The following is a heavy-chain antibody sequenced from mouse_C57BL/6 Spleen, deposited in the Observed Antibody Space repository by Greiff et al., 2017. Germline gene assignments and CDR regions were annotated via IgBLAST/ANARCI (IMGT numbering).Heavy chain of an antibody. D-gene: IGHD2-3*01. CDR2: ISDGGSYT. V-gene: IGHV5-4*03. CDR3: ARRGGLLGYCGG. CDR1: GFTFSSYA. Sequence: EVMLVESGGGLVKPGGSLKLSCAASGFTFSSYAMSWVRQTPEKRLEWVATISDGGSYTYYPDNVKGRFTISRDNAKNNLYLQLSHLKSEDTAMYYCARRGGLLGYCGGWGTGATVTVAS. J-gene: IGHJ1*03.